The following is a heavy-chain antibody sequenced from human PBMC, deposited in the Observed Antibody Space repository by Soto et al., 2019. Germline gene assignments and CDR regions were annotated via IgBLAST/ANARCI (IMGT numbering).Heavy chain of an antibody. CDR1: GYTFTSYG. CDR2: ISAYNGNT. CDR3: ARVTMVRGVIDAFDI. J-gene: IGHJ3*02. Sequence: ASVKVSCKASGYTFTSYGISWVRQAPGQGLEWMGWISAYNGNTNYAQKLQGRVTMTTDTSMSTAYMELRSLRSDDTAVYYCARVTMVRGVIDAFDIWGQGTMVTVSS. V-gene: IGHV1-18*01. D-gene: IGHD3-10*01.